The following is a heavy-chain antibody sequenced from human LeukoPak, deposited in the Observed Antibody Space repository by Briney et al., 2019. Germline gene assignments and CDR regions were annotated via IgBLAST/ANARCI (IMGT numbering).Heavy chain of an antibody. CDR1: GGSFSSGSYY. CDR3: ARGNVGDILTGYYTVTLDY. Sequence: SETLSLTCTVSGGSFSSGSYYCSWIRQPPGKGLEWIGYIYYSGSTNYNPSLKSRVTISVDTSKNQFSLKLSSVTAADTAVYYCARGNVGDILTGYYTVTLDYWGQGTLVTVSS. V-gene: IGHV4-61*01. D-gene: IGHD3-9*01. J-gene: IGHJ4*02. CDR2: IYYSGST.